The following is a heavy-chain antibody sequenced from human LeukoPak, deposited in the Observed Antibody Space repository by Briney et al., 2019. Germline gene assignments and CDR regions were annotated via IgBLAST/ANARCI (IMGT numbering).Heavy chain of an antibody. V-gene: IGHV1-2*02. CDR2: INPNSGGT. CDR1: GYTFTGYY. D-gene: IGHD2-15*01. J-gene: IGHJ5*02. CDR3: ARDYCSGGSCYHNWLDP. Sequence: ASVKVSCKASGYTFTGYYMHWVRQAPGQGLAWMGWINPNSGGTNYAQKFQGRVTMTRDTSISTAYMELSRLRSDDTAVYYCARDYCSGGSCYHNWLDPWGQGTLVTVSS.